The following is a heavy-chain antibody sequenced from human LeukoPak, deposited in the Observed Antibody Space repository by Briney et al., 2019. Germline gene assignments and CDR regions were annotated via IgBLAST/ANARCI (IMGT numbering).Heavy chain of an antibody. J-gene: IGHJ5*02. CDR2: INSDGSST. Sequence: PGGSLRLSCAASGFTFSSYWMHWVRQAPGKGLVWVSRINSDGSSTSYADSVKGRFTISRDNAKNTLYLQMNSLRAEDTAVYYCARGSYDFWSGSPNWFDPWGQGTLVTVSS. CDR3: ARGSYDFWSGSPNWFDP. V-gene: IGHV3-74*01. CDR1: GFTFSSYW. D-gene: IGHD3-3*01.